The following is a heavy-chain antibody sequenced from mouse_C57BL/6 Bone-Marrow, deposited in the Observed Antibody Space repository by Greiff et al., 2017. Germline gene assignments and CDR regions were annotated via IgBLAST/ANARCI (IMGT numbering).Heavy chain of an antibody. J-gene: IGHJ3*01. D-gene: IGHD1-1*01. CDR2: INPYYGDT. CDR1: GYSFTGSF. V-gene: IGHV1-20*01. CDR3: ARWDYGSSPFAD. Sequence: VQLQQSGPELVKPGDSVTISCKASGYSFTGSFMNWVMQSHGKSLEWIGRINPYYGDTFYNQQFKGTATLTVDKSSSPAHMELRRLTSEDSAVYFCARWDYGSSPFADGGQGTLVTVSA.